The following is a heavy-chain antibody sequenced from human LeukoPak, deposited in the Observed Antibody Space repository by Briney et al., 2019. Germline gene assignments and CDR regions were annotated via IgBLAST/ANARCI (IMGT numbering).Heavy chain of an antibody. CDR2: INPNTGAT. J-gene: IGHJ4*02. V-gene: IGHV1-2*02. Sequence: ASVKVSCKPSGYTFTGNYLHWVRQAPGRGLEWMGWINPNTGATIYAEKFQGRVTMTRDTSIDTAYMEMRSLRSDDTAVYYCARDRVGSGWPRPWYFEFWGQGTLITVSS. CDR1: GYTFTGNY. D-gene: IGHD6-19*01. CDR3: ARDRVGSGWPRPWYFEF.